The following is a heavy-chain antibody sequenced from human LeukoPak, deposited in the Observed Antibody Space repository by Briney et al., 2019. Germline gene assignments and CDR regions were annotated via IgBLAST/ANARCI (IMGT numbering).Heavy chain of an antibody. CDR3: ARESTFRLLRNVSDI. D-gene: IGHD5-12*01. CDR1: GYTFTIFH. V-gene: IGHV1-46*01. J-gene: IGHJ3*02. CDR2: INPSDGST. Sequence: SVKVSCKASGYTFTIFHIHWVRQAPGQGLEWMGMINPSDGSTNYAQKFQGRVTMTSDTSTSTVAMDLSSLRSDDTAVYYCARESTFRLLRNVSDIWGQGTMVTVSS.